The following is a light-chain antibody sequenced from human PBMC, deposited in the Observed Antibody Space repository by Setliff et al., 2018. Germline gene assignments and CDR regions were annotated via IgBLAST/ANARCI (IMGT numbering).Light chain of an antibody. CDR1: SSDVGGINH. CDR3: CSYAGSSTVV. V-gene: IGLV2-23*02. Sequence: QSVLTQPPSASGSPGQSVTISCTRTSSDVGGINHVSWYQQHPGKAPRLILYDFTTRPSGVSDRFSGSKSANTASLTISGLQAGDVADYYCCSYAGSSTVVFGGGTKGTV. CDR2: DFT. J-gene: IGLJ1*01.